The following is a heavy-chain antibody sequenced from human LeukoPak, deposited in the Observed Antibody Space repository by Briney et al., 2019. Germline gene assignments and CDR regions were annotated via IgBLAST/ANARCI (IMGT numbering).Heavy chain of an antibody. V-gene: IGHV5-51*01. D-gene: IGHD3-9*01. CDR3: ARSNYDILTGGFDY. Sequence: GGSLKISRKGPGYSFTSHWVGLVRPMPGKGLEWMGIIYPGDSDTRYSPSFQRQVTISADKSISTAYLQWSILKASDTAMYYCARSNYDILTGGFDYWGQGTLVTVSS. CDR2: IYPGDSDT. CDR1: GYSFTSHW. J-gene: IGHJ4*02.